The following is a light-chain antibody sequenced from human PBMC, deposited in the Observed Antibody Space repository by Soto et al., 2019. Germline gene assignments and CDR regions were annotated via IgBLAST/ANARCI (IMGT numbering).Light chain of an antibody. Sequence: EMVLTQSPATLSLSPGERATLSCRARQSVSTYLVWYQQKPGQAPRLLIYDASNRATGIPARFSGSGSGTDFTLAISSLVPEDFALYDCQQRANWPPITFGQGTRLDI. V-gene: IGKV3-11*01. CDR1: QSVSTY. CDR3: QQRANWPPIT. CDR2: DAS. J-gene: IGKJ5*01.